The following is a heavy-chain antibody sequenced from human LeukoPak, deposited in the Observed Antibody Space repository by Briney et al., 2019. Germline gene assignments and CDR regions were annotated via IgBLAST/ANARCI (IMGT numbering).Heavy chain of an antibody. CDR3: ATEYYDFSTGKYWGGYDY. V-gene: IGHV3-30*04. Sequence: PGGSLRLSCAASGFTFNTYDMHWVRQAPGKGLEWVAVISYDGWIKYYADSVKGRFTISRDNSKNALNLQMNSLGAEDTALYYCATEYYDFSTGKYWGGYDYWGQGTLVIVSS. CDR1: GFTFNTYD. CDR2: ISYDGWIK. J-gene: IGHJ4*02. D-gene: IGHD3-3*01.